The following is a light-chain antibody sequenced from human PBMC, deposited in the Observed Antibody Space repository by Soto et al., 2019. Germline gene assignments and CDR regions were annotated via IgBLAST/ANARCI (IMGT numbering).Light chain of an antibody. J-gene: IGLJ2*01. V-gene: IGLV8-61*01. CDR1: SGSVSTSYY. CDR2: NTY. CDR3: VLYMGSGISV. Sequence: QAVVTQEPSFSVSPGGPVTLTCGLSSGSVSTSYYPSWYQQTPGQAPRTLIYNTYTRSSGGPDRFSASILGDNAALPTPGAQADDESDYYCVLYMGSGISVFGGGTQLTVL.